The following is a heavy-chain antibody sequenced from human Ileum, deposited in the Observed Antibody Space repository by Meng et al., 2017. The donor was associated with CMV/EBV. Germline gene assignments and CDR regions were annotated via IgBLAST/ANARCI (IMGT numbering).Heavy chain of an antibody. J-gene: IGHJ4*02. Sequence: GESLKISCAASGFTFSSYAMHWVRQAPGKGLEWVAVISYDGSNKYYADSVKGRFTISRDNSKNTLYLQMNSLRAEDTAVYYCARDQDTMVRGPMCYWGQGTLVTVSS. CDR2: ISYDGSNK. CDR3: ARDQDTMVRGPMCY. D-gene: IGHD3-10*01. CDR1: GFTFSSYA. V-gene: IGHV3-30*04.